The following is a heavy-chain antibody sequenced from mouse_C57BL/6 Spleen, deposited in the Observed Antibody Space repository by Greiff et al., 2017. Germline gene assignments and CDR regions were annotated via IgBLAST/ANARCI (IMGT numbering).Heavy chain of an antibody. V-gene: IGHV5-12*01. J-gene: IGHJ2*01. Sequence: EVQLVESGGGLVQPGGSLKLSCAASGFTFSDYYMYWVRQTPEKRLEWVAYISNGGGSTYYPDTVKGRFTISRDNAKNTLYLQMSRLKSEETAMYYCARQGYYGIDYWGQGTTLTVSS. CDR2: ISNGGGST. CDR3: ARQGYYGIDY. CDR1: GFTFSDYY. D-gene: IGHD1-1*01.